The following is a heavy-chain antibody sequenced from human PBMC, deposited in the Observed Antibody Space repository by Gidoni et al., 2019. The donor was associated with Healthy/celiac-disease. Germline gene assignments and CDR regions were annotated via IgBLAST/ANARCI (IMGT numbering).Heavy chain of an antibody. CDR1: GGSLSSSSYY. CDR2: IYYSGST. J-gene: IGHJ2*01. D-gene: IGHD2-2*01. Sequence: QLQLQESGPGLVKPSETLSLTCTVSGGSLSSSSYYWGWIRQPPGKGLEGIGSIYYSGSTYDNPSLKSRCIISVDTSKNQFSLKLSSVPAADTAVYYCARRRRQIVVVPEWYFDLWGRGTLVTVSS. V-gene: IGHV4-39*01. CDR3: ARRRRQIVVVPEWYFDL.